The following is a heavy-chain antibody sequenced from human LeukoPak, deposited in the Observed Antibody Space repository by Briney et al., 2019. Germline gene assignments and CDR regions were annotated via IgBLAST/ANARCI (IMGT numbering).Heavy chain of an antibody. Sequence: GGSLRLSCAASGLTFTNYAMTWVRQAPGKGLEWVSGISSSGASTYYADSVKGRFTISRDNSKKTLYLQMNSLRVEATALYYCAKGAASGWLLYWFEAWGPGTLVTVLS. D-gene: IGHD6-19*01. CDR1: GLTFTNYA. CDR2: ISSSGAST. CDR3: AKGAASGWLLYWFEA. V-gene: IGHV3-23*01. J-gene: IGHJ5*02.